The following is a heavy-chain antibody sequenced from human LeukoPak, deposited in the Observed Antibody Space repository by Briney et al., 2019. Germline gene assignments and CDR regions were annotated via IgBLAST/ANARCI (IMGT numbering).Heavy chain of an antibody. CDR2: ISYDGSNK. CDR1: GFTFSSYG. J-gene: IGHJ4*02. Sequence: GGSLRLSCAASGFTFSSYGMHWVRQAPGKGLEWVAVISYDGSNKYYADSVKGRFTISRDNSKDTLYLQMNSLRAEDTAVYYCARGLKQTTRSPRAFDYWGQGTLVTVSS. D-gene: IGHD1-14*01. CDR3: ARGLKQTTRSPRAFDY. V-gene: IGHV3-30*03.